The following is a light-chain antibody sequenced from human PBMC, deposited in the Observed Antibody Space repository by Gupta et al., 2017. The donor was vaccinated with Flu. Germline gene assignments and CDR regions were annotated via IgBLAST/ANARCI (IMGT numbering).Light chain of an antibody. J-gene: IGKJ5*01. CDR1: QDISNH. V-gene: IGKV1-33*01. CDR2: DAS. Sequence: DIQMTQSPSSLSASVGDRVTITCQASQDISNHLNWYQQKPGKAPQLLIYDASNLEAGVPSRFSGGGFGTDFTFTISGLLPEDIATYYCQQYDDLPPGFGQGTRLEIK. CDR3: QQYDDLPPG.